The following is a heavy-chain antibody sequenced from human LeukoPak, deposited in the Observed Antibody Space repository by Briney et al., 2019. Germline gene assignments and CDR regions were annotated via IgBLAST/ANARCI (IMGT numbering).Heavy chain of an antibody. CDR1: GFTFSSYG. Sequence: SGGSLRLSCAASGFTFSSYGMHWVRQAPGKGLEWVAVIRYDGSNKYYADSVKGGFTISRDNSKNTLYLQMNSLRAEDTAVYYCEAGSRGSFDYWGQGTLVTVSS. V-gene: IGHV3-30*02. CDR2: IRYDGSNK. D-gene: IGHD1-26*01. J-gene: IGHJ4*02. CDR3: EAGSRGSFDY.